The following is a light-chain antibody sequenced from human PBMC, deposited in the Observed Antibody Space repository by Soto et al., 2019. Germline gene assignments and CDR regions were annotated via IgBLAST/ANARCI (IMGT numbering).Light chain of an antibody. CDR1: ESVISDY. CDR3: QQYGRSPL. J-gene: IGKJ5*01. V-gene: IGKV3-20*01. CDR2: ATS. Sequence: EFVLTQSPGTLSLSPGETATLSCRASESVISDYSAWYQQKPGQAPRLLIYATSNRATGIPDRFSGSGSGTDFTLPISRLEPEDFAVYYCQQYGRSPLFGQGTRLEIK.